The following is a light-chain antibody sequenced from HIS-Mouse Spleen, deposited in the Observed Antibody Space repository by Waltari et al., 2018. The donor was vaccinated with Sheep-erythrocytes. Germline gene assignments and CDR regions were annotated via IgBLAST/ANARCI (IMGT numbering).Light chain of an antibody. CDR1: SSDVGSYNL. J-gene: IGLJ3*02. CDR2: EGS. CDR3: CSYAGSSTPWV. V-gene: IGLV2-23*01. Sequence: QSALTQPASVSGSPGQSITISCTGTSSDVGSYNLVSVYQPDPGKAPKPMIYEGSKRPSGVSNRFSGSKSGNTASLTISGLQAEDEADYYCCSYAGSSTPWVFGGGTKLTVL.